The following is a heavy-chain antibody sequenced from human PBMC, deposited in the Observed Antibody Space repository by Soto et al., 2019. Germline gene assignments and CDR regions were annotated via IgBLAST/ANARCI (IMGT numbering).Heavy chain of an antibody. V-gene: IGHV1-69*12. J-gene: IGHJ5*02. D-gene: IGHD1-26*01. CDR2: IIPIFGTA. CDR1: GGTFSSYA. Sequence: QVQLVQSGAEVKKPGSSVKVSCKASGGTFSSYAISWVRQAPGQGLEWMGGIIPIFGTANYAQKFQGRGTITADESTSTAYMELSSLRSEDTAMYYCTGSYYRYNWFDPWGQGTLVTVSS. CDR3: TGSYYRYNWFDP.